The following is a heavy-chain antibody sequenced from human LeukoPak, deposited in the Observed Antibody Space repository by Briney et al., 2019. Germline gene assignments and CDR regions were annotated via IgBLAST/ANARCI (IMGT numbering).Heavy chain of an antibody. Sequence: SETLSLTCAVSGVSFDDYYWAWVRQTPGKGLEWIGEINHSGYTNDSPSPKSRVTLSIDTSRKQFSLNLRSVTVADAGTYYCTRMTTGHDYWGQGTLVTVSS. CDR2: INHSGYT. J-gene: IGHJ4*02. CDR3: TRMTTGHDY. CDR1: GVSFDDYY. D-gene: IGHD4-17*01. V-gene: IGHV4-34*01.